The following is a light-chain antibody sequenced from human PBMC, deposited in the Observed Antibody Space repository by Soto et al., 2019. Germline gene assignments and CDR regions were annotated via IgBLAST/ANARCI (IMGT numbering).Light chain of an antibody. V-gene: IGKV1-5*03. Sequence: DIQMTQSPSTLSGSVGDRVTITCRASQTISSWLAWSQQKPGKAPKLLIYKASTLKSGVPSRFRGSGSGTEFALTISGLQHDDIATYYCQHYNSYSEAFGQRAKVEFK. CDR2: KAS. J-gene: IGKJ1*01. CDR1: QTISSW. CDR3: QHYNSYSEA.